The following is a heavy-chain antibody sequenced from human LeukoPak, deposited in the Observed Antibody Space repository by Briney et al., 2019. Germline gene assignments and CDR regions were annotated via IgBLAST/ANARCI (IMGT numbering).Heavy chain of an antibody. CDR3: AKDRYSGSFSWFDP. V-gene: IGHV3-23*01. CDR2: ISSSGGRT. D-gene: IGHD1-26*01. Sequence: QPGGSLRPSCVASGFTLSDYAMTWVRQAPGKGLEWVSGISSSGGRTYYADSLKGRFTISRDNSKNTLYLQMNSLRAEDTAVYYCAKDRYSGSFSWFDPWGQGTLVTVSS. J-gene: IGHJ5*02. CDR1: GFTLSDYA.